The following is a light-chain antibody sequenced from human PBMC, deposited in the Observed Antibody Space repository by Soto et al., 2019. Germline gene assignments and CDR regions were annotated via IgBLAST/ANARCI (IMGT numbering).Light chain of an antibody. CDR2: GAS. Sequence: EVVMTQSPATLSVSLGERATLSCSASQSISANLAWLQQKPGQPPRLLIYGASTRATGIPARFSGSGSGTVFTLTINSLQSEDFGIYYCQQYDRWPPWTFGQGTKVEIK. V-gene: IGKV3-15*01. J-gene: IGKJ1*01. CDR1: QSISAN. CDR3: QQYDRWPPWT.